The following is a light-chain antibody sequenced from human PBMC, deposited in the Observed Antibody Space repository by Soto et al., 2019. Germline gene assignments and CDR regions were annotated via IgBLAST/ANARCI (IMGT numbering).Light chain of an antibody. CDR3: SSYTSSTTYTYV. V-gene: IGLV2-14*01. J-gene: IGLJ1*01. CDR2: EVR. Sequence: QSVLTQPASVSGSAGQSITISCSGTMRDVGAYNLVSWYQQHPGTAPKLIIYEVRNRPSGVSNRFSGSKSGNTASLTISGLQAEDEADYYCSSYTSSTTYTYVFGNGTKLTVL. CDR1: MRDVGAYNL.